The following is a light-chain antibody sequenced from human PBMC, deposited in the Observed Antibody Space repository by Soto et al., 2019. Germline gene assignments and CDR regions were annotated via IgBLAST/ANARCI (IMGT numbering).Light chain of an antibody. V-gene: IGKV3-11*01. CDR2: DAS. J-gene: IGKJ4*01. CDR1: QSVSSY. Sequence: EIVLTQSPATLSLSPGERATLSCRASQSVSSYLAWYQQKPGQAPRLLIYDASNRATGIPARFSGSGSGTEFTLTICSLEPEDFAVYYCQQRSNWPLTFGGGTKVEIK. CDR3: QQRSNWPLT.